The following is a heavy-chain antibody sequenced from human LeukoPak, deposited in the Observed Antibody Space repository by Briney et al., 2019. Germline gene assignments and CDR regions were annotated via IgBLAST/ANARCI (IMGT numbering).Heavy chain of an antibody. J-gene: IGHJ4*02. V-gene: IGHV5-51*01. CDR2: IYPADSDT. D-gene: IGHD5-24*01. CDR3: ARRKGDGYNSPFDY. Sequence: GESLKISCKGSGYSFTNYWIGWVRQMPGKGLEWMRNIYPADSDTRYGPSFQGQVTISADKSISTAYLQWSSLKASDTAMYYCARRKGDGYNSPFDYWGQGTLVTVSS. CDR1: GYSFTNYW.